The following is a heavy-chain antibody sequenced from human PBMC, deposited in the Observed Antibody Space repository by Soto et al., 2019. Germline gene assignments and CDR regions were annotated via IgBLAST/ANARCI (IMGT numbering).Heavy chain of an antibody. CDR3: ARVNVLKGFES. CDR2: INSDGSST. Sequence: GGSLRLSCAASGFTFSTSWMHWVRQAPGKGLVWVSRINSDGSSTIYVDSVKGRFTISRDNAKNTVYLQMNSLRVEDSGVFYCARVNVLKGFESWGQGTLVTVSS. CDR1: GFTFSTSW. J-gene: IGHJ4*02. D-gene: IGHD2-8*01. V-gene: IGHV3-74*01.